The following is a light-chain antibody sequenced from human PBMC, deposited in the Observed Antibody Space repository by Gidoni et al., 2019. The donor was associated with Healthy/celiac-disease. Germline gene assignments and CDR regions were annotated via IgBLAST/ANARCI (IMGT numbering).Light chain of an antibody. J-gene: IGKJ1*01. V-gene: IGKV1-39*01. CDR2: AAS. Sequence: NEMTQSPPSLSASVGDRVTITCRASQSISSYLNWYRQQPGKAPKLMIYAASSLQSGVPSRFSGSGSGTDFTLTISSLQPEDFATYYCQQSYSTLRTFGQGTKLEIK. CDR3: QQSYSTLRT. CDR1: QSISSY.